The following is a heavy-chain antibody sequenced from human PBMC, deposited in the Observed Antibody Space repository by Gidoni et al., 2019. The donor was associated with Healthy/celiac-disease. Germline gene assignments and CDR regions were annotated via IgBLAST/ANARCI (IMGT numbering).Heavy chain of an antibody. V-gene: IGHV1-18*01. CDR1: GYTFTSYG. Sequence: QVQLVQSGAEVKKPGASVKVSCKASGYTFTSYGISWVRQAPGQGLEWMGWISAYNGNTNYAQKLQGRVTMTTDTSTSTAYMELRSLRSDDTAVYYCASIAYCGGDCYPTDAFDIWGQGTMVTVSS. D-gene: IGHD2-21*02. J-gene: IGHJ3*02. CDR2: ISAYNGNT. CDR3: ASIAYCGGDCYPTDAFDI.